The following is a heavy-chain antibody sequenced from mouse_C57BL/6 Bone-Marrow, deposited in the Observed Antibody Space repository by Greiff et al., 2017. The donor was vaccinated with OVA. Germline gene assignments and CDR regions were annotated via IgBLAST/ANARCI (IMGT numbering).Heavy chain of an antibody. CDR1: GYTFTSYW. Sequence: QVQLQQPGAELVKPGASVKMSCKASGYTFTSYWITWVKQRPGQGLEWIGDIYPGSGSTNYNEKFKGKATLTVDTSSSTAYMQLSSLTSEDSAVYYCARDGCNCLYYYAMDYWGQGTSVTVSS. V-gene: IGHV1-55*01. CDR3: ARDGCNCLYYYAMDY. J-gene: IGHJ4*01. CDR2: IYPGSGST. D-gene: IGHD2-3*01.